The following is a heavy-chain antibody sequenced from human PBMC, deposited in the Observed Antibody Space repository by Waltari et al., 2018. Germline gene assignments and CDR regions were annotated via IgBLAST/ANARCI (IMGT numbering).Heavy chain of an antibody. CDR2: FDPEYGEA. J-gene: IGHJ5*02. Sequence: QVQLVQSGAEVKKPGASVKVPCRGSGYSRTESALHLARPAPGKGLEWLGGFDPEYGEAVYAQEFQGRVTMTEDTSKDTAYMELSSLTYEDTAVYYCTRDRVGYCSGGTCYSRWFDPWGQGTLVTVSS. CDR3: TRDRVGYCSGGTCYSRWFDP. V-gene: IGHV1-24*01. CDR1: GYSRTESA. D-gene: IGHD2-15*01.